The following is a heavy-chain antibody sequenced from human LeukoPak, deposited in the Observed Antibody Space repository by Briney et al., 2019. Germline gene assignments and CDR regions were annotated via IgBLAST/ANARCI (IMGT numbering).Heavy chain of an antibody. Sequence: SVKVSCKASGGTFSSYAINWVRQGPGQGLEWMGGITPIFGTANYAQRFQGRVTITTDESTSTAYMELSSLRSQDTAVYYCARDCSGGGCPFDYWGQGALVTVSS. CDR2: ITPIFGTA. CDR1: GGTFSSYA. J-gene: IGHJ4*02. V-gene: IGHV1-69*05. D-gene: IGHD2-15*01. CDR3: ARDCSGGGCPFDY.